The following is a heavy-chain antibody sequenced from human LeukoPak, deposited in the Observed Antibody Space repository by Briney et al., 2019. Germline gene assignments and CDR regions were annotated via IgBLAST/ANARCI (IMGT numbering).Heavy chain of an antibody. CDR1: GGSISSYY. CDR2: FYNSGST. D-gene: IGHD6-19*01. CDR3: ATTQQWLASYY. V-gene: IGHV4-59*08. Sequence: SETLSLTCTFSGGSISSYYWTWFRQPPGKGLEWIGSFYNSGSTSYNPSLGSRVTMSLDTSKSLFSLKLTSVTAADSAIYYCATTQQWLASYYWGQGTLVTASS. J-gene: IGHJ4*02.